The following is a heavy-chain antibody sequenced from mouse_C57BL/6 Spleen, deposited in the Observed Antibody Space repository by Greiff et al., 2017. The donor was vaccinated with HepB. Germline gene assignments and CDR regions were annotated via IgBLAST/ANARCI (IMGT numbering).Heavy chain of an antibody. CDR3: ARSGGRGTLYWYFDV. V-gene: IGHV1-18*01. Sequence: EVKVVESGPELVKPGASVKIPCKASGYTFTDYNMDWVKQSHGKSLEWIGDINPNNGGTIYNQKFKGKATLTVDKSSSTAYMELRSLTSEDTAVYYCARSGGRGTLYWYFDVWGTGTTVTVSS. CDR2: INPNNGGT. CDR1: GYTFTDYN. D-gene: IGHD4-1*01. J-gene: IGHJ1*03.